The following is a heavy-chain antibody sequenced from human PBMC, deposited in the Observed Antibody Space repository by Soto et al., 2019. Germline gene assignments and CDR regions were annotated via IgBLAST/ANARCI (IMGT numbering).Heavy chain of an antibody. CDR1: GYTLTELS. V-gene: IGHV1-24*01. Sequence: ASVKVSCKVSGYTLTELSMHWVRQAPGKGLEWMGGFDPEDGETIYAQKFQGRVTMTEDTSTDTAYMELSSLRSEDTAVYYCATDYQWFGELLPHAGYYMDVWGKGTTVTVSS. CDR3: ATDYQWFGELLPHAGYYMDV. D-gene: IGHD3-10*01. CDR2: FDPEDGET. J-gene: IGHJ6*03.